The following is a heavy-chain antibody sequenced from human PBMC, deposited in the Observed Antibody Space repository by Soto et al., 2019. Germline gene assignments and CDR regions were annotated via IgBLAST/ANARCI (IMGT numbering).Heavy chain of an antibody. CDR2: IIPILGIA. V-gene: IGHV1-69*08. CDR3: ARDRRSSSWFDY. Sequence: VQLVQSGAEVKKPGSSVKVSCKASGGTFSSYTISWVRQAPGQGLEWMGRIIPILGIANYAQKFQGRVTITADKSTSTAYMELSSLRSEDTAVYYCARDRRSSSWFDYWGQGTLVTVSS. D-gene: IGHD6-13*01. CDR1: GGTFSSYT. J-gene: IGHJ4*02.